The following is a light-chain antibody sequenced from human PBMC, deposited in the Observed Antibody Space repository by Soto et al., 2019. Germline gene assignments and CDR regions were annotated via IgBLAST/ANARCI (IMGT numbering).Light chain of an antibody. CDR2: AAS. Sequence: IQLTQSPSSLSASVGDRVTITCRASQGISSYLAWYQQKPGKAPKLLIYAASTLQSGVPSRFSGSGSGTDFTLPIRTLHPEYFEPYYCQQLNSPPRTFGQGTKVEIK. J-gene: IGKJ1*01. CDR1: QGISSY. V-gene: IGKV1-9*01. CDR3: QQLNSPPRT.